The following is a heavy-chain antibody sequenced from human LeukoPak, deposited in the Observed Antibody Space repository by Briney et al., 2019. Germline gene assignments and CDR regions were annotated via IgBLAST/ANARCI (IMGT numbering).Heavy chain of an antibody. CDR3: ARAYKDRSLAGKKEFFQH. D-gene: IGHD6-19*01. J-gene: IGHJ1*01. V-gene: IGHV3-9*01. CDR2: ISWNSGTI. CDR1: GFTFDNYA. Sequence: PPGGSLRLSCAASGFTFDNYAMNWVRHVPGKGLEWISLISWNSGTIGYADSVKGRFTISRDNANNFLYLQMNSLRAEDTALYYCARAYKDRSLAGKKEFFQHWGQGTLVTVSS.